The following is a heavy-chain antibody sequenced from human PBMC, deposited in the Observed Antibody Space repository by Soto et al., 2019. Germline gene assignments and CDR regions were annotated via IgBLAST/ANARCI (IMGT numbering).Heavy chain of an antibody. CDR1: GFTFRNFA. V-gene: IGHV3-23*01. Sequence: GGSLRLSCAASGFTFRNFAFHWVRQAPGKGLEWVSGISGGGGATYYADSVKDRFTISRDNSKNTLYLQMNSLRAEDTAVYYCARASTYGSPWYYGMDVWGQGTVVTVSS. CDR3: ARASTYGSPWYYGMDV. J-gene: IGHJ6*02. D-gene: IGHD3-10*01. CDR2: ISGGGGAT.